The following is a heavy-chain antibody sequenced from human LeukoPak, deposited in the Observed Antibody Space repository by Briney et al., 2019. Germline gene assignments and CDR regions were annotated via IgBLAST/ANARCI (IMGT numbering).Heavy chain of an antibody. J-gene: IGHJ3*02. CDR3: AREKSGIAAAGTLGVGAFDI. D-gene: IGHD6-13*01. CDR2: AYYNGIS. Sequence: SETLSLTCTVSGDSISSDLYYWGWIRQPPGKGLEWIGSAYYNGISYYNPSLKSRVTISLDTSKNQFSLKLSSVTAADTAVYYCAREKSGIAAAGTLGVGAFDIWGQGTMVTVSS. CDR1: GDSISSDLYY. V-gene: IGHV4-39*07.